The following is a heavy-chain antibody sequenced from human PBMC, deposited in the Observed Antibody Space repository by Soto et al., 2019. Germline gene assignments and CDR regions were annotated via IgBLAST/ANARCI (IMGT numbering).Heavy chain of an antibody. V-gene: IGHV3-21*01. CDR2: ISSSSSYI. CDR3: AISTNDYSNYGWARSYFAY. CDR1: GFTCSSYS. Sequence: GGSLRLSCAASGFTCSSYSMNWVRQAPGKGLEWVSSISSSSSYIYYADSVKGRFTISRDNAKNSLYLQMNSLRAEDTAVYYCAISTNDYSNYGWARSYFAYWGQGTLVTVSS. J-gene: IGHJ4*02. D-gene: IGHD4-4*01.